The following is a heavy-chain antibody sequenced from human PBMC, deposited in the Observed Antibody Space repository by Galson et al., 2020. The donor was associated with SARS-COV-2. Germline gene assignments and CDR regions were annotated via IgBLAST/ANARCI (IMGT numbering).Heavy chain of an antibody. CDR1: GFTFSSYA. V-gene: IGHV3-23*01. D-gene: IGHD3-22*01. CDR2: ISGSGGTT. CDR3: AKSNSYYYESSGYPYYFDY. Sequence: GGSLRLSCAAYGFTFSSYAISWVRQAPGKGLEWVSAISGSGGTTYYADSVKGRFTISRDNPKNTVYLQMNSLRAEDSALYFCAKSNSYYYESSGYPYYFDYGGQGTQVSVSP. J-gene: IGHJ4*02.